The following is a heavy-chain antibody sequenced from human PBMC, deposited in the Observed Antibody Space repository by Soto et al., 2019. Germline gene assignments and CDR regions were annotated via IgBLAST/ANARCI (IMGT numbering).Heavy chain of an antibody. CDR3: AHRIAAPGRTLDY. V-gene: IGHV2-5*01. CDR1: GFSLRTDAVG. D-gene: IGHD6-13*01. Sequence: QITLKKSGPTLVRPTQTLTLTCTVSGFSLRTDAVGVDWIRQSPGKALEWLGIIYWNGEKRYKSSLQTRLTITRDTSKNQVVLTMTDMAPLDTATYFCAHRIAAPGRTLDYWGQGVLVTVSS. J-gene: IGHJ4*02. CDR2: IYWNGEK.